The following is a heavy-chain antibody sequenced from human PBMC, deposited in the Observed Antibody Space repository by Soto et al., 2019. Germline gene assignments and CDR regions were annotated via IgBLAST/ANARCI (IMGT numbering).Heavy chain of an antibody. CDR3: ARESEDLTSNFDY. CDR1: GFTLTRYS. Sequence: PGVSLRLSCAASGFTLTRYSMNWVRQAPGKGLEWVSSISSTTNYIYYGDSMKGRFTISRDNAKNSLYLEMNSLRAEDTAVYYCARESEDLTSNFDYWGQGTLVTVSS. V-gene: IGHV3-21*06. J-gene: IGHJ4*02. CDR2: ISSTTNYI.